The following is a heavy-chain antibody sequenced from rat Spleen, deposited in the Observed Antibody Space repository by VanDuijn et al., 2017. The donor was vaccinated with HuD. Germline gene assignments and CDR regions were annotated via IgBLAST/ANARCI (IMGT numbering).Heavy chain of an antibody. Sequence: EVQLVESGGGLVQPGRPLKLSCVASGFTLNNYWMTWIRQAPGKGLEWVASITNTGVSTYYPDSVKGRFTISRDNAKGTLYLQMNSLRSEDTATYYCARHRLYYYAGTYYYSRVMDAWGQGASVTVSS. V-gene: IGHV5-31*01. CDR2: ITNTGVST. CDR3: ARHRLYYYAGTYYYSRVMDA. D-gene: IGHD1-12*02. CDR1: GFTLNNYW. J-gene: IGHJ4*01.